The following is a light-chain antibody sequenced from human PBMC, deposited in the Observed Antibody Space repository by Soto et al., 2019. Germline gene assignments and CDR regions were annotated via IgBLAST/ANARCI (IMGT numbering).Light chain of an antibody. J-gene: IGKJ1*01. Sequence: EIVFTQSPGTLSLSPGERATLSSRSSQSVSSSYLAWYQQKPGQAPRLLIYGASSRATGIPDRFSGSGSGTDFTLTISSLEPEDFALYYCQQYGSSPWTFGQGTKVDVK. CDR2: GAS. V-gene: IGKV3-20*01. CDR3: QQYGSSPWT. CDR1: QSVSSSY.